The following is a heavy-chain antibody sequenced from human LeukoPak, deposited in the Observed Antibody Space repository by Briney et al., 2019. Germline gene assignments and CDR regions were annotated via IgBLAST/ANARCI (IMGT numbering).Heavy chain of an antibody. Sequence: PSETLSLTCTVSGGSISSGDYYWSWIRQPPGKGLEWIGYIYYSGSTYYNPSLKSRVTISVDTSKNQFSLKLSSVTAADTAVYYCARVPLVVLGFLEWPSSWFDPWGQGTLVTVSS. CDR1: GGSISSGDYY. CDR2: IYYSGST. CDR3: ARVPLVVLGFLEWPSSWFDP. J-gene: IGHJ5*02. D-gene: IGHD3-3*01. V-gene: IGHV4-30-4*08.